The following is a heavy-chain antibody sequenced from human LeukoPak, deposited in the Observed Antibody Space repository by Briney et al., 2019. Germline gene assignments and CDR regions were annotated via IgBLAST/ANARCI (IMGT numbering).Heavy chain of an antibody. CDR3: ARLRAVAALGDY. Sequence: SETLSLTCAVSGYSISSGYYWGWIRQPPGKGLEWIGSIYHSGSTYYNPSLKSRVTISVDTSKNQFSLKLSSVTAADAAVYYCARLRAVAALGDYWGQGTLVTVSS. CDR2: IYHSGST. D-gene: IGHD6-19*01. J-gene: IGHJ4*02. CDR1: GYSISSGYY. V-gene: IGHV4-38-2*01.